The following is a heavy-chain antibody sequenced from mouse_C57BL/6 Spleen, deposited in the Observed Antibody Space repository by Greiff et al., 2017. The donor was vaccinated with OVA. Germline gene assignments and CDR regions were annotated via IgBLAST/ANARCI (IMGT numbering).Heavy chain of an antibody. CDR3: AVYYGSSYAMDY. V-gene: IGHV14-2*01. J-gene: IGHJ4*01. D-gene: IGHD1-1*01. Sequence: EVQLQESGAELVKPGASVKLSCTASGFNIKDYYMHWVKQRTEQGLEWIGRIDPEDGETNYAPKFQGKATLTADTSSNTAYLQLSSLTSEDTAVYYCAVYYGSSYAMDYWGQGTSVTVSS. CDR1: GFNIKDYY. CDR2: IDPEDGET.